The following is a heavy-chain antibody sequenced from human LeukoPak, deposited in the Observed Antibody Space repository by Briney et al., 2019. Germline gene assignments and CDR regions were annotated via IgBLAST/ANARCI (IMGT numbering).Heavy chain of an antibody. Sequence: ASVKVSCKASGYTFFSYGLSWVRQAPGQGLEWMGWISGYNGDTNYAQKLQGRVTMTTDTSTSTAYMELRSLRSDDTAVYYCARSSGWPPWPDYWGQGTLVTVSS. J-gene: IGHJ4*02. V-gene: IGHV1-18*01. CDR1: GYTFFSYG. CDR3: ARSSGWPPWPDY. CDR2: ISGYNGDT. D-gene: IGHD6-19*01.